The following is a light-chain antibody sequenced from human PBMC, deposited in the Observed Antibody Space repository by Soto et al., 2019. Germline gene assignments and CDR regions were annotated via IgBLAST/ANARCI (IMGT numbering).Light chain of an antibody. J-gene: IGLJ1*01. CDR1: SSDVGIYNL. CDR3: CSYAGSVAYV. Sequence: QSALTQPASVSGSPGHSITISCTGTSSDVGIYNLVSWYQQHPGKAPKLMIYEVGKRPSGVSNRFSGSKSGNTASLTISGLQAGDEADYYCCSYAGSVAYVFGTGTKSPS. CDR2: EVG. V-gene: IGLV2-23*02.